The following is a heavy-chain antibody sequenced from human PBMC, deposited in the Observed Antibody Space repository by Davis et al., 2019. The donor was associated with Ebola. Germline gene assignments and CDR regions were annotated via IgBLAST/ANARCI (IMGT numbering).Heavy chain of an antibody. J-gene: IGHJ6*02. CDR2: ISAYNGNT. V-gene: IGHV1-18*04. CDR1: GYTFTGYY. CDR3: ASSYDFWSGHDDYGMDV. D-gene: IGHD3-3*01. Sequence: AASVKVSCKASGYTFTGYYMHWVRQAPGQGLEWMGWISAYNGNTNYAQKLQGRVTLTTDTSTSTAYMELRSLRSDDTAVYYCASSYDFWSGHDDYGMDVWGQGTTVTVSS.